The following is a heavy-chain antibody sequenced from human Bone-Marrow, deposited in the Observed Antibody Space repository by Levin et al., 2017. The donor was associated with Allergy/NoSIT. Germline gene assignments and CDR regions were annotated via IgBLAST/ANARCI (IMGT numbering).Heavy chain of an antibody. CDR1: GFTVSSNY. CDR2: IYSGGST. D-gene: IGHD6-19*01. CDR3: ARAGSGWIFN. J-gene: IGHJ4*02. V-gene: IGHV3-53*01. Sequence: LSLTCAASGFTVSSNYMSWVRQAPGKGLEWVSVIYSGGSTYYADSVKGRFTISRDNSKNTLYLQMNSLRAEDTAVYYCARAGSGWIFNWGQGTLVTVSS.